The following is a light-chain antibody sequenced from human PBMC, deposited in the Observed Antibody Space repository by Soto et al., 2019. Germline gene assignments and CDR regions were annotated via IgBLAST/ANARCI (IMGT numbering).Light chain of an antibody. CDR3: SSKRDSSTLFV. J-gene: IGLJ1*01. CDR2: EVT. CDR1: SSDVGGYHY. V-gene: IGLV2-14*01. Sequence: QSVLTQPASVSGSPGQSITISCTGTSSDVGGYHYVSWYLQHPGKVPKLIIYEVTNRPSGVSDRFSGSKSGNTASLTISGLQAEDEAVYYCSSKRDSSTLFVFGTGTKLTVL.